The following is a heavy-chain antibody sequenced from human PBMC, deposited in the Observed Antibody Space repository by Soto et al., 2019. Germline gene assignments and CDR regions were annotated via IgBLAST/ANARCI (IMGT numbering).Heavy chain of an antibody. D-gene: IGHD6-6*01. CDR2: INHSGST. V-gene: IGHV4-34*01. Sequence: SETLSLTCAVYGGSFSGYYWSWIRKPTGKGLEWIGEINHSGSTNYNPSLKSRVTISVDTSKNQFSLKLSSVTAADTAVYYCARGQSSSSYYYYYGMDVWGQGTTVTVSS. CDR1: GGSFSGYY. CDR3: ARGQSSSSYYYYYGMDV. J-gene: IGHJ6*02.